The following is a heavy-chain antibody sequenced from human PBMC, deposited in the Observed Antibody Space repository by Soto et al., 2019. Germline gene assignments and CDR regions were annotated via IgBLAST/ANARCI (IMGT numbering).Heavy chain of an antibody. CDR3: ARPEDSSGWFRLHY. J-gene: IGHJ4*02. V-gene: IGHV1-3*01. D-gene: IGHD6-19*01. CDR2: INAGNGNT. Sequence: GASVKVSCKASGYTFTSYAMHWVRQAPGQRLEWMGWINAGNGNTKYSQKFRVTITRDTSASTAYMELSSLRSEDTAVYYCARPEDSSGWFRLHYWGQGTLVTVS. CDR1: GYTFTSYA.